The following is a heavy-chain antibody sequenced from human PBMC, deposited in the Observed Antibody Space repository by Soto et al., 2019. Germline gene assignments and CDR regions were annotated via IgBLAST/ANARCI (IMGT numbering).Heavy chain of an antibody. V-gene: IGHV3-9*01. J-gene: IGHJ3*02. CDR3: AKGHLIYCSGGSCYSSAFDI. CDR2: ISWNSGSI. CDR1: GFTFDDYA. D-gene: IGHD2-15*01. Sequence: GGSLRLSCAASGFTFDDYAMHWVRQAPGKGLEWVSGISWNSGSIGYADSVKGRFTISRDNAKNSLYLQMNSLRAEDTALYYCAKGHLIYCSGGSCYSSAFDIWGQGTMVTVSS.